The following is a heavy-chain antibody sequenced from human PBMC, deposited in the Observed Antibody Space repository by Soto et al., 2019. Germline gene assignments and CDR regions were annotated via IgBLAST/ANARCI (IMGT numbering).Heavy chain of an antibody. V-gene: IGHV3-21*01. Sequence: GGSLRLSCAASGFTFSSYSMNWVRQAPGKGLEWVSSISSSSSYIYYADSVKGRFTISRDNAKNSLYLQMNSLRAEDTAVYYCARDFIAVAGLFDYWGQGTLVTVSS. CDR2: ISSSSSYI. J-gene: IGHJ4*02. CDR1: GFTFSSYS. D-gene: IGHD6-19*01. CDR3: ARDFIAVAGLFDY.